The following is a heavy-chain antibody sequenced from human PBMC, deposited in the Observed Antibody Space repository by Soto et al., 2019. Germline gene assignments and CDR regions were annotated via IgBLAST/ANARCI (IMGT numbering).Heavy chain of an antibody. V-gene: IGHV3-30-3*01. CDR1: GFTFSSYA. Sequence: PGGSLRLSCAASGFTFSSYAMHWVRQAPGKGLEWVAVISYDGSNKYYADSVKGRFTISRDNSKNTLYLQMNCLRAEDTAVYYCARDPLWGTAMVLWYFDLWGRGTLVTVSS. D-gene: IGHD5-18*01. CDR2: ISYDGSNK. J-gene: IGHJ2*01. CDR3: ARDPLWGTAMVLWYFDL.